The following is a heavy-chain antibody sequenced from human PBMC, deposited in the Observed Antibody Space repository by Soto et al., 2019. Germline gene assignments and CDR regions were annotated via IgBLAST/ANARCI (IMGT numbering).Heavy chain of an antibody. Sequence: SETLSLTCAVYGGSFSGYYWSWIRQPPGKGLVWIGEINHSGSTNYNPSLKSRVTISVDTSKNQFSLKLSSVTAADTAVYYCARKRRAAKRYNWFDPWGQGTLVTVSS. CDR3: ARKRRAAKRYNWFDP. CDR2: INHSGST. V-gene: IGHV4-34*01. J-gene: IGHJ5*02. D-gene: IGHD3-16*01. CDR1: GGSFSGYY.